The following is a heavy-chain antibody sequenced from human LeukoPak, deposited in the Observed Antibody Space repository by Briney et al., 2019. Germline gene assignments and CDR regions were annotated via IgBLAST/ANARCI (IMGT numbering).Heavy chain of an antibody. CDR2: IYFSGNT. Sequence: PSETLSLTCTVSGDSINSYYWSWIRQPPRKGLEWIGYIYFSGNTKYNPSLENRVTISVDRSKSQFYLTLRSVTAADTAVYFCARDLNHGFNYYYYGLEVWGQGTTVTVSS. CDR1: GDSINSYY. J-gene: IGHJ6*02. D-gene: IGHD3-9*01. CDR3: ARDLNHGFNYYYYGLEV. V-gene: IGHV4-59*01.